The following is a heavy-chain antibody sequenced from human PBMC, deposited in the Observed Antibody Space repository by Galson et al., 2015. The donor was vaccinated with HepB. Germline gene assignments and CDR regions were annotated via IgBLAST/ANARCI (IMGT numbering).Heavy chain of an antibody. CDR3: ARGVLPEILWFRELSGFDY. D-gene: IGHD3-10*01. J-gene: IGHJ4*02. V-gene: IGHV7-4-1*02. CDR1: GYTFTSYA. CDR2: INTNTGNP. Sequence: SVKVSCKASGYTFTSYAMNWVRQAPGQGLEWMGWINTNTGNPTYAQGFTGRFVFSLDTSVSTAYLQISSLKAEDTAVYYCARGVLPEILWFRELSGFDYWGQGTLVTVSS.